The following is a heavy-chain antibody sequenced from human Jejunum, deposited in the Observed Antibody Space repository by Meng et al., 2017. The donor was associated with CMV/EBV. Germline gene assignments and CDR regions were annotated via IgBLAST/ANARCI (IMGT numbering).Heavy chain of an antibody. CDR3: ARVTTQPPDY. CDR1: GFTFSSYW. J-gene: IGHJ4*02. Sequence: LSCAASGFTFSSYWMHWVRQAPGKGLVWVSRINNDGSITSYADSVKGRFTISRDNAKNTLYLQMNSLRAEDTAVYYCARVTTQPPDYWGQGTLVTVSS. CDR2: INNDGSIT. D-gene: IGHD1-1*01. V-gene: IGHV3-74*01.